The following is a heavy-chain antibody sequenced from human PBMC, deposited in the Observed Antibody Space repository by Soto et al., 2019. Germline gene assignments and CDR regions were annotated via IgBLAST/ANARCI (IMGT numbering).Heavy chain of an antibody. V-gene: IGHV4-39*01. D-gene: IGHD2-15*01. J-gene: IGHJ6*03. CDR1: GGSISSSSYY. Sequence: SETLSLTCTVSGGSISSSSYYWGWIRQPPGKGLEWIGSIYYSGSTYYNPSLKSRVTISVDTSKNQFSLKLSSVTAADTAVYYCARRRGAAGYYYYYMDVWGKGTTVTVSS. CDR2: IYYSGST. CDR3: ARRRGAAGYYYYYMDV.